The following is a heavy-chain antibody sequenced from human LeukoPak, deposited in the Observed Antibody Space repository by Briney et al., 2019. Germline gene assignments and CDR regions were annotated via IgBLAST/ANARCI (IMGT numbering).Heavy chain of an antibody. V-gene: IGHV3-30*18. CDR3: AKGVGSGVVPADPFAY. CDR1: GFTFSSYG. J-gene: IGHJ4*02. D-gene: IGHD2-2*01. CDR2: ISYDGSNK. Sequence: PGGSLRLSCVASGFTFSSYGMHWVRQAPGKGLEWVAVISYDGSNKYYADSVKGRFTISRDNSKNTLYLQMNSLRAEDTAVYHCAKGVGSGVVPADPFAYWGQGTLVTVSS.